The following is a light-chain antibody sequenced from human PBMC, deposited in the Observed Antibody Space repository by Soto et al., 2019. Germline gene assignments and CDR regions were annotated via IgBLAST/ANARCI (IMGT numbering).Light chain of an antibody. CDR2: EVS. Sequence: ALTQPASVSGSPGQSITISCTGTSSDVGGYNYVSWYQQHPGKAPKLMIYEVSNRPSGVSNRFSGSKSGNTASLTISGLQAEDETDYYCSSYTSSSPYVFGTGTKVTVL. CDR3: SSYTSSSPYV. V-gene: IGLV2-14*01. CDR1: SSDVGGYNY. J-gene: IGLJ1*01.